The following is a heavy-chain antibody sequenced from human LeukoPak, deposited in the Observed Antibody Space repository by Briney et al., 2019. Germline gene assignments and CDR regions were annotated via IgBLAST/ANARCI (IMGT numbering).Heavy chain of an antibody. V-gene: IGHV6-1*01. CDR1: GDSVSSNTAT. CDR2: TYYRSKWYN. D-gene: IGHD3-10*01. J-gene: IGHJ4*02. CDR3: VRTSGGDFDY. Sequence: SQTLSLTCAISGDSVSSNTATWNWIRQSPSGGLEWLGRTYYRSKWYNDYALSVKSRMTINPDTSKNQFSLQLNSVTPEDTSVYYRVRTSGGDFDYWGQGTLVTVSS.